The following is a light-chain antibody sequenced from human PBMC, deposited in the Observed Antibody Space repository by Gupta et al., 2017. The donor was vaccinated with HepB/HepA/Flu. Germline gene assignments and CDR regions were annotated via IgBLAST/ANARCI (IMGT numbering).Light chain of an antibody. CDR1: SSDIGTYSL. J-gene: IGLJ3*02. CDR3: SSYAGSSTWV. V-gene: IGLV2-23*02. Sequence: QSALTQPASASGSPGQSITIYCTGTSSDIGTYSLVSWYRQYPGNAPKVMIYEVNKRPSGVSDRLAGSKSGNTASLTISGLQTEDEGDYYCSSYAGSSTWVFGGGTKVTVL. CDR2: EVN.